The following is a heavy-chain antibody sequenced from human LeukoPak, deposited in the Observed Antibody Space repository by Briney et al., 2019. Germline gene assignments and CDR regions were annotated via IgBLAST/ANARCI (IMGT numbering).Heavy chain of an antibody. V-gene: IGHV3-30*03. J-gene: IGHJ6*03. Sequence: GGSLRLSCAASGFTFSSYGMHWVRQAPGKGLEWVAVISYDGSNKYYADSVKGRFTISRDNSKNTPYLQMNSLRAEDTAVYYCARDASYYYYYMDVWGKGTTVTVSS. CDR2: ISYDGSNK. CDR3: ARDASYYYYYMDV. D-gene: IGHD2-15*01. CDR1: GFTFSSYG.